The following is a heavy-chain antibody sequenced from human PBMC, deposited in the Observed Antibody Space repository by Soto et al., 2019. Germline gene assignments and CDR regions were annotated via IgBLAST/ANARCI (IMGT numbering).Heavy chain of an antibody. CDR3: ARQWDY. J-gene: IGHJ4*02. CDR2: IYDSERT. Sequence: QVQLQESDPGLVKPSETLSLTCAVSGASIRSDYWSWIRQIPGRGLEWIGYIYDSERTNYNPSLRSRVTISADTSKNQFSLKVRSVTAADTAVYYCARQWDYWGQGILVTVSS. V-gene: IGHV4-59*08. CDR1: GASIRSDY.